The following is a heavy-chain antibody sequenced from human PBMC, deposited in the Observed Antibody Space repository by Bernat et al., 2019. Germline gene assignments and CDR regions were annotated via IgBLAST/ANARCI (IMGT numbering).Heavy chain of an antibody. V-gene: IGHV3-15*01. Sequence: EVQLVESGGGLVKPGGSLRLSCAASGFTFSNAWMSWVRQAPGKGLEWVGRIKRKTDGGTTDYAAPVKGRFTISRDDSKNTLYLQMNSLKTEDTAVYYCTTEVDYGDYRGHLWGRGTLVTVSS. D-gene: IGHD4-17*01. CDR2: IKRKTDGGTT. CDR3: TTEVDYGDYRGHL. CDR1: GFTFSNAW. J-gene: IGHJ2*01.